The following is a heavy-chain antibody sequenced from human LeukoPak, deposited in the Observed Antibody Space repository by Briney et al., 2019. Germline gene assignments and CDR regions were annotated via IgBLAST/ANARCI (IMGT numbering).Heavy chain of an antibody. Sequence: GSLRLSCAASGFTFSSYGMHWVRQAPGKGLEWVSYISSSSSTIYYADSVKGRFTISRDNAKNSLYLQMNSLRAEDTAVYYCARDLIHYDSSGYSYYFDYWGQGTLVTVSS. CDR1: GFTFSSYG. J-gene: IGHJ4*02. CDR3: ARDLIHYDSSGYSYYFDY. CDR2: ISSSSSTI. V-gene: IGHV3-48*04. D-gene: IGHD3-22*01.